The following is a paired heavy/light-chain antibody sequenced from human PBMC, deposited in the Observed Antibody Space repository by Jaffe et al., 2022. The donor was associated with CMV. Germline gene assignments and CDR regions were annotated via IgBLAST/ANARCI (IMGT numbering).Light chain of an antibody. Sequence: DIVMTQSPDSLAVSLGERATINCKSSQSVLYSSNNYNYLAWYQQKPGQPPKLLIYWASTRESGVPDRFSGSGSGTDFTLTISRLQAEDVAVYYCQQYYDTPYTFGQGTKLEIK. V-gene: IGKV4-1*01. J-gene: IGKJ2*01. CDR1: QSVLYSSNNYNY. CDR3: QQYYDTPYT. CDR2: WAS.
Heavy chain of an antibody. J-gene: IGHJ4*02. CDR3: ARGRLYGSGSFDY. CDR2: IWYDGSDK. Sequence: QVQLVESGGGVVQPGRSLRLSCAASGFRFSSFGMHWVRQAPGEGLEWVAVIWYDGSDKYYADSVEGRFTISRDNSNNTLYLQMNSLRAEDTAVYYCARGRLYGSGSFDYWGQGTLVTISS. CDR1: GFRFSSFG. V-gene: IGHV3-33*08. D-gene: IGHD3-10*01.